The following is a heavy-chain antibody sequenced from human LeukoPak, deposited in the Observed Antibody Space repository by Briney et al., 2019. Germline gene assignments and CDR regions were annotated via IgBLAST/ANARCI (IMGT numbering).Heavy chain of an antibody. D-gene: IGHD1-1*01. CDR3: AKANWVSNADAVW. V-gene: IGHV3-23*01. J-gene: IGHJ4*02. CDR1: GFSISTYA. CDR2: IRGGGETI. Sequence: LRPSSAASGFSISTYAMSWLRPPPPRRPERVSSIRGGGETIYADYVKGRFTLSRDDSRNTVYLQMNNLRVDDTAIYYCAKANWVSNADAVWWGQGTQVTVSS.